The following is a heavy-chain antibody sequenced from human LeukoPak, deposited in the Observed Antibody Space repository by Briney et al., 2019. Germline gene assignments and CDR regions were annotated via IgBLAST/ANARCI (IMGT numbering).Heavy chain of an antibody. CDR2: ISGSGGST. J-gene: IGHJ4*02. D-gene: IGHD3-10*01. CDR1: GFTFSSYG. Sequence: GGSLRLSCAASGFTFSSYGMSWVRQAPGKGLEWVSAISGSGGSTYYADSVKGRFIISRDNSKNALYLHMNSLRAEDTAVYYCARGALLWFGAKMEYYFDYWGQGTPLTVSS. V-gene: IGHV3-23*01. CDR3: ARGALLWFGAKMEYYFDY.